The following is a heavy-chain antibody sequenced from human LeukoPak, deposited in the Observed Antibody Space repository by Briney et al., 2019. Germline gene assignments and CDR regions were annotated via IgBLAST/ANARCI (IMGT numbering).Heavy chain of an antibody. D-gene: IGHD4-17*01. Sequence: GGSLRLSCAASGFTFSSYSMNWVRQAPGKGLEWVSSISSSSSYIYYAASVKGRFTISRNNAKNSLYLQMNSLRAEDTAVYYCARGKVTTTGFLYYWGQGTLVTVSS. CDR3: ARGKVTTTGFLYY. CDR2: ISSSSSYI. J-gene: IGHJ4*02. V-gene: IGHV3-21*01. CDR1: GFTFSSYS.